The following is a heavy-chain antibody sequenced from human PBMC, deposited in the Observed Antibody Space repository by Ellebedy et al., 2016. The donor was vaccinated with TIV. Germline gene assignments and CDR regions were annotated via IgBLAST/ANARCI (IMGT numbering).Heavy chain of an antibody. CDR2: IKSDGSAT. Sequence: GESLKISCAASGFTFSSDWMHWVRQAPGKGLVWVSRIKSDGSATSYADSVKGRFTISRDNARNTLYLQMNSLRAEDTAMYYCARAGYNFGQGLYDYWGQGTLVTVSS. J-gene: IGHJ4*02. V-gene: IGHV3-74*01. CDR3: ARAGYNFGQGLYDY. D-gene: IGHD5-18*01. CDR1: GFTFSSDW.